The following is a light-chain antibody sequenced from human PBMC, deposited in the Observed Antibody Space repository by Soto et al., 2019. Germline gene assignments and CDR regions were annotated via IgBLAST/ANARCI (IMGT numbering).Light chain of an antibody. J-gene: IGKJ1*01. Sequence: EVVLTQSPGTLSLSPGERATLSCRASQSVSSYLAWYQQKPGQAPRLLIYSASRRATGIPDRFTGSGSGTEFTLTISSLQSEDFAVYYCQQCDHWPRTFGQGTKVDIK. CDR1: QSVSSY. CDR2: SAS. CDR3: QQCDHWPRT. V-gene: IGKV3D-15*01.